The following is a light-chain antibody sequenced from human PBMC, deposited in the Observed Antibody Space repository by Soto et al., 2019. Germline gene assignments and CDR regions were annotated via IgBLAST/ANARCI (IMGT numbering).Light chain of an antibody. V-gene: IGKV1-5*03. Sequence: DIPMTQSPSTLSASVGDRVTITCRASQSISYWLAWYQQKPGKAPNLLIYKASSLESGVPSRSSGSGSGTEFTLTISSLQPDDFATYYCQQYNNYWTFGQGTKVEIK. CDR2: KAS. CDR1: QSISYW. CDR3: QQYNNYWT. J-gene: IGKJ1*01.